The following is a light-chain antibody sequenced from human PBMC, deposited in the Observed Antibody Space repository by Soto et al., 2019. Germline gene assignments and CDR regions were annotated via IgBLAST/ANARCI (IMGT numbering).Light chain of an antibody. CDR2: GAS. Sequence: ESVLTQSPGTLSLSPGERATLSCRASQSVSSKYSAWYQQKPGQAPRLLIYGASTRFTGIPDRFSGSGSVTDFTLTISRLEPEDSAVYYCHQYCSSPSCTFGQGTKVEI. CDR3: HQYCSSPSCT. J-gene: IGKJ1*01. CDR1: QSVSSKY. V-gene: IGKV3-20*01.